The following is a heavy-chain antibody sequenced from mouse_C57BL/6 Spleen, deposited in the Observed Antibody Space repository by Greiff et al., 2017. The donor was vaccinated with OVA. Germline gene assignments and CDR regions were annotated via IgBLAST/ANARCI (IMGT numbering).Heavy chain of an antibody. CDR1: GYTFTSYW. CDR3: ASYYGSSKAMDY. J-gene: IGHJ4*01. Sequence: QVQLQQPGAELVKPGASVKLSCKASGYTFTSYWMHWVKQRPGQGLEWIGMIHPNSGSTNYNEKFKSKATLTVDKSSSTAYMQRSSLTSEDSAVYYCASYYGSSKAMDYWGQGTSVTVSS. V-gene: IGHV1-64*01. CDR2: IHPNSGST. D-gene: IGHD1-1*01.